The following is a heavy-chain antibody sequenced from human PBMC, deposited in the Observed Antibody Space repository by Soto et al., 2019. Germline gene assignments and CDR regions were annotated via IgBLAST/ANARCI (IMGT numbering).Heavy chain of an antibody. Sequence: GASVKVSCKASGYTFTSYDINWVRQATGQGLEWMGWMNPNSGNTGYAQKFQGRVTMTRNTSISTAYMELSSLRSEDTAVYYCASGYDILTGLRRVDYWGQGTLVTVSS. V-gene: IGHV1-8*01. CDR1: GYTFTSYD. CDR3: ASGYDILTGLRRVDY. J-gene: IGHJ4*02. D-gene: IGHD3-9*01. CDR2: MNPNSGNT.